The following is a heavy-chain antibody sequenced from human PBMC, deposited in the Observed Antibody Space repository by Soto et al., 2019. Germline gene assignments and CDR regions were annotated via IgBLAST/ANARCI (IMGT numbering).Heavy chain of an antibody. J-gene: IGHJ5*02. V-gene: IGHV4-4*02. CDR3: VRDGTKTLRDWFDP. CDR1: GASISITDW. D-gene: IGHD1-1*01. CDR2: IYHSGST. Sequence: SETLSLTCAVSGASISITDWCSCVRQPPGKGLEWLGEIYHSGSTYYNPSLKSRVMMSVDTSKKQFSLKLRSVTAADTAVYYCVRDGTKTLRDWFDPWGQGISVTVSS.